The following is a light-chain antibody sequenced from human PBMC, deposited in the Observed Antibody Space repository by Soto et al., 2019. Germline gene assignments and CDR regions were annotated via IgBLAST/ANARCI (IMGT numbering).Light chain of an antibody. V-gene: IGKV2D-29*02. CDR1: QSLLHITGETF. CDR3: MQSTQLPPT. J-gene: IGKJ5*01. Sequence: DVVMTQTPLSLSVAPGQPASISCKSSQSLLHITGETFLFWYXQKPGQSPQXLIYEVSTRVSGVPDRFSGSGSGTDLTLEISRVETDDVGIYYCMQSTQLPPTFGQGTRLEIK. CDR2: EVS.